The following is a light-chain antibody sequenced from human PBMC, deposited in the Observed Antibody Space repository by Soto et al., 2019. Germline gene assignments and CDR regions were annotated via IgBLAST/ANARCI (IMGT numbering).Light chain of an antibody. V-gene: IGKV1-39*01. CDR2: AAS. Sequence: DIQMTQSPSSLSASIGDRVTITCRASLNISNYLNWYQQKPGNAPKVLIYAASTLQSGVPSRFTGSGSGADYTLTISGLQPEDFATYYCQQSYSPPPLTFGGGTKVEIK. CDR3: QQSYSPPPLT. CDR1: LNISNY. J-gene: IGKJ4*01.